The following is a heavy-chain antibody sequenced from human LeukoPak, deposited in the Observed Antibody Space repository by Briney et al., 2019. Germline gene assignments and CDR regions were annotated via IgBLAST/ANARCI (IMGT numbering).Heavy chain of an antibody. CDR3: SKDRGVFGVAYSLDY. CDR2: IRNGGSN. D-gene: IGHD3-3*01. CDR1: GFTFNIYG. V-gene: IGHV3-30*02. Sequence: GGSLRLSCGASGFTFNIYGMHWVRQAPGKGLEWVAFIRNGGSNYYADFVKGRFTISRDNSKNTLYLQMNSLRPEDTAVYYCSKDRGVFGVAYSLDYWGQGTLVTVSS. J-gene: IGHJ4*02.